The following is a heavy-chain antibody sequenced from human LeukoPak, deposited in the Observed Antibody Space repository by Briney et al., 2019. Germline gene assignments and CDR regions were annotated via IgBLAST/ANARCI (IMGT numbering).Heavy chain of an antibody. D-gene: IGHD6-13*01. J-gene: IGHJ5*02. CDR1: GYTFTDYY. CDR2: INPNSGDT. Sequence: GASVKVSCKASGYTFTDYYVHWVRQAPGGLEWMGWINPNSGDTNYAQKFQGRVTMTRDTSTSTAYMELRSLRSDDTAVYYCARAKGYSSSWYRQDNWFDPWGQGTLVTVSS. CDR3: ARAKGYSSSWYRQDNWFDP. V-gene: IGHV1-2*02.